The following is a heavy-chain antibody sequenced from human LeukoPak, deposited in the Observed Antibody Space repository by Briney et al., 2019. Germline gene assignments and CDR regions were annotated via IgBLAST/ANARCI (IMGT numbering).Heavy chain of an antibody. Sequence: GASVKVSCKASGGTFSGYAISWVRQAPGQGLEWMGGIIPIFGTANYAQKFQGRVTITTDESTSTAYMELSSLRSEDTAVYYCASPLYSSSSDFDYWGQGTLVTVSS. J-gene: IGHJ4*02. D-gene: IGHD6-13*01. V-gene: IGHV1-69*05. CDR1: GGTFSGYA. CDR2: IIPIFGTA. CDR3: ASPLYSSSSDFDY.